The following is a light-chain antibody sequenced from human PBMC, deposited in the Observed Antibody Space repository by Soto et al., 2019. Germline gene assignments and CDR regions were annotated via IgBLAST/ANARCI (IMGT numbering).Light chain of an antibody. CDR3: QQYNTWLYT. Sequence: EIVMTQSPATLSVSPGERATLSCRASQSVSSNLAWYQQKPGQAPRLLIYGASTRATGIPARFSGSGSGTEFTLTISSLQSEDFAVYYCQQYNTWLYTFGHGTKLEIK. V-gene: IGKV3-15*01. CDR2: GAS. CDR1: QSVSSN. J-gene: IGKJ2*01.